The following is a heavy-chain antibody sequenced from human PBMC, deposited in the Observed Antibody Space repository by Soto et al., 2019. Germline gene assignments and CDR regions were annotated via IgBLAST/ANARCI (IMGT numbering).Heavy chain of an antibody. V-gene: IGHV4-38-2*01. CDR1: GYSISSGYY. Sequence: SETLSLTCAVSGYSISSGYYWGWIRQPPGKGLEWIGSIYHTVSTYYNPSLKSRVTISVDTSKNQFSLKLRSVTAEDTAVYYSGRGGPRMITFGGVIGLSGMDVWGQGTTVTVSS. D-gene: IGHD3-16*02. CDR2: IYHTVST. CDR3: GRGGPRMITFGGVIGLSGMDV. J-gene: IGHJ6*02.